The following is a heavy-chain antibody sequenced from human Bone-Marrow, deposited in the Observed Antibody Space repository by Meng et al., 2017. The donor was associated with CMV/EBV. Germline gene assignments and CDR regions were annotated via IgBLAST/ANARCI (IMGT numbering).Heavy chain of an antibody. CDR2: ISWNSGSI. J-gene: IGHJ3*02. CDR3: AKKLYGDYAFDI. CDR1: GFTFDDYA. V-gene: IGHV3-9*01. D-gene: IGHD4-17*01. Sequence: LSLTCAASGFTFDDYAMHWVRQAPGKGLEWVSGISWNSGSIGYADSVKGRFTISRDNAKNSLYLQMNSLRAEDTAVYSCAKKLYGDYAFDIWGQGTMVTVSS.